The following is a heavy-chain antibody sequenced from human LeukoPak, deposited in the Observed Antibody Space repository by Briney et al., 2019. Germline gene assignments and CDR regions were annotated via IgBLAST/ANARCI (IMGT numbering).Heavy chain of an antibody. V-gene: IGHV1-8*01. CDR1: GYTFTSYD. CDR3: ASRPNYYGSGSYYYYGMDV. D-gene: IGHD3-10*01. CDR2: MNPNSGNT. Sequence: GASVKVSCKASGYTFTSYDINWVRQATGQGLEWMGWMNPNSGNTGYAQKFQGRVTMTRNTSISTAYMELSSLRSEDTAVYYCASRPNYYGSGSYYYYGMDVWGQGTTVTVSS. J-gene: IGHJ6*02.